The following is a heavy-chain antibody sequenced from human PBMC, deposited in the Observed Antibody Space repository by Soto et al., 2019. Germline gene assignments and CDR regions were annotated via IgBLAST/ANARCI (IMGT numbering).Heavy chain of an antibody. V-gene: IGHV1-58*02. CDR3: AAQPSPPRYSGSWNAFDI. D-gene: IGHD1-26*01. Sequence: QMQLVQSGPEVKKPGTSVKVSCKASGFTFTSSAMQWVRQARGQRLEWIGWIVVGSGNTNYAQKFQERVTITRDMSTSTAYMELSSLRSEDTAVYYCAAQPSPPRYSGSWNAFDIWGQETMVTVSS. CDR2: IVVGSGNT. CDR1: GFTFTSSA. J-gene: IGHJ3*02.